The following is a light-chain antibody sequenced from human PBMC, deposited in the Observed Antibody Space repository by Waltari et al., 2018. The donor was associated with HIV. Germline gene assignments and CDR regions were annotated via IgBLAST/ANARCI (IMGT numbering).Light chain of an antibody. CDR2: RNN. CDR3: AAWDDSLSGLV. CDR1: NSHIGSNF. J-gene: IGLJ2*01. Sequence: QSVLTQAPSASGPPGQRVTISCSGTNSHIGSNFQSWYQQVPGGAPKLPLYRNNQRPSGVPDRFSGSKSVTSASLAISGLRSEDEADYYCAAWDDSLSGLVFGGRTKLTVL. V-gene: IGLV1-47*01.